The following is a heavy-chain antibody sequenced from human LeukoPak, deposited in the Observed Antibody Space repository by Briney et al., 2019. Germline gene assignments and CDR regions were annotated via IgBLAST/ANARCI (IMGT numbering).Heavy chain of an antibody. CDR1: EGTFSSYA. CDR2: IIPTFGTA. V-gene: IGHV1-69*13. J-gene: IGHJ4*02. CDR3: ARASSGWYLFDY. Sequence: ASVKVSCKASEGTFSSYAISWVRQAPGQGLEWMGGIIPTFGTANYAQKFQGRVTITADESTSTAYMELSSLRSEDTAVYYCARASSGWYLFDYWGQGTLVTVSS. D-gene: IGHD6-19*01.